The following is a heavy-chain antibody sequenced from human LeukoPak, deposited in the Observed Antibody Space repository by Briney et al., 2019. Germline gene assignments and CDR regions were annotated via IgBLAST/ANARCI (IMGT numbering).Heavy chain of an antibody. CDR3: ARDSSLYIAVAVNWFDP. Sequence: SETLSLTCTVSGGSISSSSYYWGWIRQPPGKGLEWIGSIYYSGSTYYNPSLKSRVTISVDTSKNQFSLKLSSVTAADTAVYYCARDSSLYIAVAVNWFDPWGQGTLVTASS. D-gene: IGHD6-19*01. J-gene: IGHJ5*02. V-gene: IGHV4-39*07. CDR1: GGSISSSSYY. CDR2: IYYSGST.